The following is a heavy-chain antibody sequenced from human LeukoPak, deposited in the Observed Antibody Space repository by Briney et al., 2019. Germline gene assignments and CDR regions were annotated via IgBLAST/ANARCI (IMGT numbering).Heavy chain of an antibody. V-gene: IGHV3-23*01. CDR2: ISGSGGST. D-gene: IGHD3-9*01. Sequence: GGSLRLSCAASGFTFSSYAMSWVRQAPGKGLEWVSAISGSGGSTYYADPVKGRFTISRDNSKNTLYLQMNSLRAEDTAVYYCAKAPRYDILTGSNYWGQGTLVTVSS. CDR3: AKAPRYDILTGSNY. CDR1: GFTFSSYA. J-gene: IGHJ4*02.